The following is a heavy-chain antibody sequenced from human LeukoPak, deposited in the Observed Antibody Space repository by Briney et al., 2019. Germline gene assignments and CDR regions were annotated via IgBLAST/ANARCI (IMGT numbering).Heavy chain of an antibody. CDR1: EYTFTGYY. Sequence: ASVKVSCKASEYTFTGYYMHWVRQAPGQGLEWMGWINPNSGGTNYAQKFQGWVTMTRDTSISTAYMELSRLRSDDTAVYYCARDSLYGAGGAFDIWGQGTMVTVSS. D-gene: IGHD3-16*01. CDR3: ARDSLYGAGGAFDI. J-gene: IGHJ3*02. CDR2: INPNSGGT. V-gene: IGHV1-2*04.